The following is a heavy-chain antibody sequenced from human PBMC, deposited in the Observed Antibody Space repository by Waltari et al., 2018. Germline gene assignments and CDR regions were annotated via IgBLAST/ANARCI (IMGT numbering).Heavy chain of an antibody. CDR1: GGTFSSYA. CDR3: ATEGDGYAFDY. CDR2: ISPIFGPA. D-gene: IGHD5-12*01. Sequence: QVQLVQSGAEVKKPGSSVKVSCKASGGTFSSYAISWVRQAPGQGLEWMGGISPIFGPANYAQKFQGRVTITTDESTSPAYMELSSLGSEDTAVYYCATEGDGYAFDYWGQGTLVTVSS. J-gene: IGHJ4*02. V-gene: IGHV1-69*05.